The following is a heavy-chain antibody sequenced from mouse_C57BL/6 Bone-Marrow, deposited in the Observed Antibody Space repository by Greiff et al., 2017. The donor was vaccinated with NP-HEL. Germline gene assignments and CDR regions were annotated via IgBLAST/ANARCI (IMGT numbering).Heavy chain of an antibody. V-gene: IGHV3-6*01. CDR2: ISYDGSN. CDR1: GYSITSGYY. CDR3: ARGWLLFAY. Sequence: EVKLEASGPGLVKPSQSLSLTCSVTGYSITSGYYWNWIRQFPGNKLEWMGYISYDGSNNYNPSLKNRISITRDTSKNQFFLKLNSVTTEDTATYYCARGWLLFAYWGQGTLVTVSA. D-gene: IGHD2-3*01. J-gene: IGHJ3*01.